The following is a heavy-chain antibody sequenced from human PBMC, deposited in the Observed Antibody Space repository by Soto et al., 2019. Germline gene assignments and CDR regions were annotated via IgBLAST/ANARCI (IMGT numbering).Heavy chain of an antibody. CDR1: GFSFRSYV. CDR2: MTGGGDDT. Sequence: PGGSLRLSCASSGFSFRSYVMALIRQAPGKGLEWVSAMTGGGDDTYYPASVKGRFTISRDNSENTLYLQMSSLRADDTAIYYCAKASGNSWPYYFDSWGQGTLVTVSS. V-gene: IGHV3-23*01. CDR3: AKASGNSWPYYFDS. D-gene: IGHD6-13*01. J-gene: IGHJ4*02.